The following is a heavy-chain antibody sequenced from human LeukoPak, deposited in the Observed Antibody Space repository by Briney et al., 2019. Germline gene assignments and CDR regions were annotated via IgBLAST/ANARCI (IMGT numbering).Heavy chain of an antibody. J-gene: IGHJ4*02. CDR3: ARDGYNFRGIDY. Sequence: GGSLRLSCAASGFSLSSYWMSWVRQAPGKGLEWVANIKQDGNVKHYVDSVKGRFTISRDSAKNSLYLQMNSLRAEDTAVYYCARDGYNFRGIDYWGQGTLATVSS. CDR2: IKQDGNVK. D-gene: IGHD5-24*01. V-gene: IGHV3-7*01. CDR1: GFSLSSYW.